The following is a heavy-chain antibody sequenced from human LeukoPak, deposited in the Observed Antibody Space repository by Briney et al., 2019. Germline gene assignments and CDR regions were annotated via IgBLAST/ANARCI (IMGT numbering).Heavy chain of an antibody. CDR2: IKQDETEK. V-gene: IGHV3-7*01. D-gene: IGHD3-10*01. Sequence: GGSPRLSCAASGFTFNSYWMNWVRQAPGKGLEWVANIKQDETEKYYVDSVKGRFTISRDNAKNSLYLQMNSLRAEDTAVYYCARDFSGEFDYWGQGTLVTVSS. J-gene: IGHJ4*02. CDR3: ARDFSGEFDY. CDR1: GFTFNSYW.